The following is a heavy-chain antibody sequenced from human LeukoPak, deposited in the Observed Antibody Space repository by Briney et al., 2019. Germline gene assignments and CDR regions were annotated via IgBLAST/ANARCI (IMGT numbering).Heavy chain of an antibody. J-gene: IGHJ4*02. CDR3: VKDSDGADSPY. Sequence: AGGSLRLSCAVSGFTFDDNAMHWVRQAPGKGLEWVPGISWNSGSIAYADSVRGRFTVSRDNAKNSLYLQMSSLRAEDTAFYYCVKDSDGADSPYWGQGTLVTVSS. V-gene: IGHV3-9*01. CDR1: GFTFDDNA. CDR2: ISWNSGSI. D-gene: IGHD4-23*01.